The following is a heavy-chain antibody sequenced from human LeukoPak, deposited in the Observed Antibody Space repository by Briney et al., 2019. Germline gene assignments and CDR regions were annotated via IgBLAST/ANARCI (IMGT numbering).Heavy chain of an antibody. CDR2: IRPYNHNT. V-gene: IGHV1-18*04. J-gene: IGHJ4*02. D-gene: IGHD3-9*01. Sequence: ASVKVSCKASGYTFTSYGISWVRQAPGQGLEWMGWIRPYNHNTKYAQKVQGRVTMTTDTSTSTAYMDLRSLRSDDTAVYYCARVLRYFDWSDYWGQGTLVTVSS. CDR3: ARVLRYFDWSDY. CDR1: GYTFTSYG.